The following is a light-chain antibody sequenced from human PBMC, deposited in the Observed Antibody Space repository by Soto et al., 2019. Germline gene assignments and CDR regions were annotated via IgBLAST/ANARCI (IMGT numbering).Light chain of an antibody. V-gene: IGKV3-11*01. CDR1: QSVSSH. CDR2: DAS. J-gene: IGKJ5*01. Sequence: EIVLTPSQATLSLFAGARGPLSCRASQSVSSHLVWYQQKPGQAPRLLISDASNRATGIPARFSGSGSGTDFTLTINSLEPEDFAVYYCQQRSSWPITFGQGTRLEIK. CDR3: QQRSSWPIT.